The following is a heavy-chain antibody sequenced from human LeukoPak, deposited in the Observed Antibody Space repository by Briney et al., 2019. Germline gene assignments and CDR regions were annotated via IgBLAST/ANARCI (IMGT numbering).Heavy chain of an antibody. J-gene: IGHJ4*02. V-gene: IGHV3-48*01. D-gene: IGHD3-10*01. CDR3: ARPMEGYSGSGSWYFDY. Sequence: GGSLRLSCAASGFSFSSYSMIWVRQAPGKGLEWVSYITSSSTTIYYADSVKGRFTISRDNAKNSLYLQMNSLRAEDTAVYYCARPMEGYSGSGSWYFDYWGQGTLVTVSS. CDR1: GFSFSSYS. CDR2: ITSSSTTI.